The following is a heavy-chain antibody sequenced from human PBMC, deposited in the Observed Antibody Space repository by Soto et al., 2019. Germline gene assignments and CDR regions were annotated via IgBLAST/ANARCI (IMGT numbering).Heavy chain of an antibody. CDR1: GGSISSGGYS. Sequence: QLQLQESGSGLVKPSQTLSLTCAVSGGSISSGGYSWSWIRQPPGKGLEWIGYIYHSGSTYYNPALQSRVTRSVDRAKNQFSLKLSSVTAADTAVYFCAAGGGLPRYYWGQGTLVTVSS. V-gene: IGHV4-30-2*01. CDR2: IYHSGST. CDR3: AAGGGLPRYY. J-gene: IGHJ4*02. D-gene: IGHD5-12*01.